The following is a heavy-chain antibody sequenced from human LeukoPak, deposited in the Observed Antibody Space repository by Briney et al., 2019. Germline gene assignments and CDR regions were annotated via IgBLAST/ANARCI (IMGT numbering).Heavy chain of an antibody. CDR1: GFTFSNYS. CDR2: ISRSSSYI. CDR3: ARDQAAAALFDY. Sequence: GGSLRLSCVASGFTFSNYSMNWVRQAPGKGLEWVSSISRSSSYIYYADSVKGRFTISRDNAKNSLHLQMNRLRGEDTAVYYCARDQAAAALFDYWGQGALVTVSS. V-gene: IGHV3-21*06. J-gene: IGHJ4*02. D-gene: IGHD6-13*01.